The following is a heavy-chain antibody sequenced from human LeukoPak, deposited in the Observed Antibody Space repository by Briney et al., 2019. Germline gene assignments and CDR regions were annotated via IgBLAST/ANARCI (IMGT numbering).Heavy chain of an antibody. D-gene: IGHD1-26*01. CDR3: AKDLSLLKWELMGDAFDI. V-gene: IGHV3-30*18. CDR1: GFTFSSYG. J-gene: IGHJ3*02. CDR2: ISYDGSNN. Sequence: PGGSLRLSCAASGFTFSSYGMHWVRQAPGKGLEWVAVISYDGSNNYYADSVKGRFTISRDNSKNTLYLQMNSLRAEDTAVYYCAKDLSLLKWELMGDAFDIWGQGTMVTVSS.